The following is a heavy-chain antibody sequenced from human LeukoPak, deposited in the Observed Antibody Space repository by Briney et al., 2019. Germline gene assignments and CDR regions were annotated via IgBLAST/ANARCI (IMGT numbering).Heavy chain of an antibody. D-gene: IGHD6-13*01. J-gene: IGHJ4*01. V-gene: IGHV3-7*01. CDR2: IRQDGGEK. Sequence: GGSLRLSCAVSGFTFTDYWMNWVRQAPGKGLEWVASIRQDGGEKSYVDSVKGRFTISRDNTKSSLYLQINSLRAEDTAVYYCARDGTAAVLYFDLWGQGTLVTVSS. CDR1: GFTFTDYW. CDR3: ARDGTAAVLYFDL.